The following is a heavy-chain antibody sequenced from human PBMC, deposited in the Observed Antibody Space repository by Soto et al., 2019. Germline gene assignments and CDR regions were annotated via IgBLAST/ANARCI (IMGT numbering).Heavy chain of an antibody. Sequence: ASVKVSCKASGYTFTGYYMHWVRQAPGQGLEWMGWINPNSGGTNYAQKFQGWVTMTRDTSISTAYMELSRLRSDDTAVYYCAREANIVATILARQNPFDPWGQGTLVTVSS. V-gene: IGHV1-2*04. J-gene: IGHJ5*02. CDR1: GYTFTGYY. D-gene: IGHD5-12*01. CDR3: AREANIVATILARQNPFDP. CDR2: INPNSGGT.